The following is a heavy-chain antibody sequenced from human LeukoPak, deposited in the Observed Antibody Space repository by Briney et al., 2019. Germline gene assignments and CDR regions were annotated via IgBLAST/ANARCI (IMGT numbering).Heavy chain of an antibody. Sequence: SVKVSCKASGGTFSSYAISWVRQAPGQGLEWMGRIIPILGIANYAQKFQGRVTITADKSTSTAYMELSSLRSEDTAVYYCARGTISPGIAAARYFDYWGQGTLVTVSS. CDR1: GGTFSSYA. D-gene: IGHD6-13*01. CDR2: IIPILGIA. V-gene: IGHV1-69*04. J-gene: IGHJ4*02. CDR3: ARGTISPGIAAARYFDY.